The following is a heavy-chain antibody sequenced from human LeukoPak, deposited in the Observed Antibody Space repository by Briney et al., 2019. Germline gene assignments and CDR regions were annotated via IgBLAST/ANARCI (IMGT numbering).Heavy chain of an antibody. CDR1: GFTLSSYS. CDR2: IYSCGST. J-gene: IGHJ4*02. CDR3: AKSGSSSWFLDY. D-gene: IGHD6-13*01. V-gene: IGHV3-53*01. Sequence: GGSLRLSCAASGFTLSSYSMNWVRQAPGKGLEWVSVIYSCGSTYYADSVKGRFTISRDNSKNTLYLQMNSLRAEDTAVYYCAKSGSSSWFLDYWGQGTLVTVSS.